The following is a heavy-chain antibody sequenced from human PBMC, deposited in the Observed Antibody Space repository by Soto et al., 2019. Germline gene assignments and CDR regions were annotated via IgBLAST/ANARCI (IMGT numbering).Heavy chain of an antibody. CDR3: AREEVAATPTFDY. CDR1: GFTFSSYA. CDR2: ISDDGSNK. J-gene: IGHJ4*02. V-gene: IGHV3-30-3*01. Sequence: QVQLVESGGGVVQPGRSLRLSCAASGFTFSSYAMHWVRQAPGKGLVGVAVISDDGSNKYYADSVKGRFTISRDNSKNTLYLQMNSLRAEDTAVYYCAREEVAATPTFDYWGQGTLVTVSS. D-gene: IGHD2-15*01.